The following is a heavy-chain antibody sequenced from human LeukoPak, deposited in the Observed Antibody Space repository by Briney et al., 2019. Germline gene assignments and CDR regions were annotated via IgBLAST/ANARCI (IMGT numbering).Heavy chain of an antibody. CDR2: INTGDDTT. CDR3: AKDSTTGSSWLDY. Sequence: ASVKVSCKASGYTFTSNAICWVRQAPGQGLEWVGWINTGDDTTKYPQKFQGRVPITRDTSATTVYMEVFSLTSEDTAVYYCAKDSTTGSSWLDYWGQGTLVTVSS. CDR1: GYTFTSNA. V-gene: IGHV1-3*04. D-gene: IGHD6-13*01. J-gene: IGHJ4*02.